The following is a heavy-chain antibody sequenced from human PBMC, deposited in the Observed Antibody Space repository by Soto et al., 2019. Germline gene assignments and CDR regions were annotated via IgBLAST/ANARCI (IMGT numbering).Heavy chain of an antibody. D-gene: IGHD2-2*01. V-gene: IGHV4-61*01. CDR3: ARVWALPAAKPSDY. CDR2: IYYSGST. Sequence: PSETLSLTCTAFGGSVSSGSYYWSWIRQPPGKGLEWIGYIYYSGSTNYNPSLKSRVTISVDTSKNQFSLKLSSVTAADTAVYYSARVWALPAAKPSDYWGQGTLVTVSS. CDR1: GGSVSSGSYY. J-gene: IGHJ4*02.